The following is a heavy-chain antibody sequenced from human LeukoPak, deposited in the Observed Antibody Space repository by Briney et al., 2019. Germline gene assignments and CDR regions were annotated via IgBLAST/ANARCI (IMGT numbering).Heavy chain of an antibody. J-gene: IGHJ4*02. V-gene: IGHV3-11*01. CDR3: ARDFLAAAATIDY. D-gene: IGHD6-13*01. Sequence: GGSLRLSCAASGFTFSDYYMSWIRQAPGKGLEWVSYISSSGSTLYYADSVKGRFTISRDNAKNSLYLQMNSLRAEDTAVYYCARDFLAAAATIDYWGQGTLVTVSS. CDR1: GFTFSDYY. CDR2: ISSSGSTL.